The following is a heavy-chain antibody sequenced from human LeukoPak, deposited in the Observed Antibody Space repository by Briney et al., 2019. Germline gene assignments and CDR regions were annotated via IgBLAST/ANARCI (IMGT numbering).Heavy chain of an antibody. V-gene: IGHV3-11*05. D-gene: IGHD3-10*01. CDR1: GFTFSDYY. J-gene: IGHJ5*02. CDR2: ISSSSSYT. CDR3: ARDTASGVWFGES. Sequence: PGGSLRLSCAASGFTFSDYYMSWIRQAPGKGLEWASYISSSSSYTNYADSVKGRFTISRDNAKKSLHLQMNGLRAEDTAVYFCARDTASGVWFGESWGQGTLVTVSS.